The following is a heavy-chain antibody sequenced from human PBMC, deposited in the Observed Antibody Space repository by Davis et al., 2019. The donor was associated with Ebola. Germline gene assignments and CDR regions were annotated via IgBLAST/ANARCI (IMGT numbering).Heavy chain of an antibody. CDR3: ARDIAVAGTIGFDY. V-gene: IGHV3-74*01. CDR2: IKSDGSST. D-gene: IGHD6-19*01. Sequence: GESLKISCAASGFTFSSYEMNWVRQAPGKGLVWVSLIKSDGSSTRYADSVKGRFTISRDNAKKTLYLQMNSLRPEDTAVYYCARDIAVAGTIGFDYWGQGTLVTVSS. CDR1: GFTFSSYE. J-gene: IGHJ4*02.